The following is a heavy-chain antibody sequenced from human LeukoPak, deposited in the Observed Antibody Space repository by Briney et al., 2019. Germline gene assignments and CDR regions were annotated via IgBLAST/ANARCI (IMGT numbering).Heavy chain of an antibody. V-gene: IGHV3-23*01. CDR3: AKDPLGTMTQDY. J-gene: IGHJ4*02. Sequence: GGSLRLSCAASGFTFSNAWMSWVRQAPGKGLEWVSAISGSGGSTYYADSVKGRFTISRDNSKNTLYLQMNSLRAEDTAVYYCAKDPLGTMTQDYWGQGTLVTVSS. D-gene: IGHD3-22*01. CDR2: ISGSGGST. CDR1: GFTFSNAW.